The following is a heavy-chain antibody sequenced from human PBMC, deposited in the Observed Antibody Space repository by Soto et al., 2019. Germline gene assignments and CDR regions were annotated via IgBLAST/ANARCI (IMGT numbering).Heavy chain of an antibody. CDR2: IWYDGSNK. V-gene: IGHV3-33*01. Sequence: GGSLRLSCAASGFTFSSYGMHWARQAPGKGLEWVAVIWYDGSNKYYADSVKGRFTITRDNSKNTLYLQMSSLRAEDTAVYYCARGGGGLDLWSGYYRFDYWGQGTLVTVSS. CDR3: ARGGGGLDLWSGYYRFDY. D-gene: IGHD3-3*01. J-gene: IGHJ4*02. CDR1: GFTFSSYG.